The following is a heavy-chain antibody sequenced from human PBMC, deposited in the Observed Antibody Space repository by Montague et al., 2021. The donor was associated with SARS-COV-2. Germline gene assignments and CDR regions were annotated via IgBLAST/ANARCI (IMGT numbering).Heavy chain of an antibody. J-gene: IGHJ4*02. Sequence: SLRLSCAASGFTFSSYVMSWVRQPPGKGLEWVSLIYSAGSTTSYADSVKGRFTISRDNSKNTMYLQMNSLRAEDTAVYYCSRESSDPYYFDYGGQGTLVTGSS. CDR1: GFTFSSYV. V-gene: IGHV3-23*03. CDR3: SRESSDPYYFDY. CDR2: IYSAGSTT. D-gene: IGHD3-16*02.